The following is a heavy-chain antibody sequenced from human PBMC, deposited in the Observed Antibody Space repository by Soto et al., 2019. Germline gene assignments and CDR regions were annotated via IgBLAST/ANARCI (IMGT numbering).Heavy chain of an antibody. CDR3: ARAGSIDYYYMDV. J-gene: IGHJ6*03. CDR2: IYYSGST. CDR1: GGSISSYY. Sequence: PSETLSLTCTVSGGSISSYYWSWIRQPPGKGLEWIGYIYYSGSTNYNPSLKSRVTISVDTSKNQFSLKLSSVTAADTAVYYCARAGSIDYYYMDVWGKGTTVTVSS. V-gene: IGHV4-59*01. D-gene: IGHD6-19*01.